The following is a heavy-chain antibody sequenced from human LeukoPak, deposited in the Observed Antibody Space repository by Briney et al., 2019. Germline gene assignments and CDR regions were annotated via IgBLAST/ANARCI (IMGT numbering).Heavy chain of an antibody. CDR2: IKQDGSEK. CDR3: TRVEETATTAAIIRKYSYYYYYMDV. V-gene: IGHV3-7*01. J-gene: IGHJ6*03. Sequence: GGSLRLSCAASGFTFSTYRMSWVRQAPGKGLEWVANIKQDGSEKHYVGSVKGRFTISRDNAKNSLYLQMSSLRAEDTAVYYCTRVEETATTAAIIRKYSYYYYYMDVWGKGNTVTVSS. CDR1: GFTFSTYR. D-gene: IGHD4-11*01.